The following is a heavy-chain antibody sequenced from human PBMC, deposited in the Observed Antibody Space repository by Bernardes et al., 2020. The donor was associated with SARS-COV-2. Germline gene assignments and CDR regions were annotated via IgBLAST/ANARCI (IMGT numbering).Heavy chain of an antibody. J-gene: IGHJ4*02. CDR3: ARVSSSSWPNFDY. CDR1: GFTFSIHD. D-gene: IGHD6-13*01. CDR2: IGISGDT. Sequence: GSLRLSCAASGFTFSIHDMHWVRQATGKGLEWVSAIGISGDTYYPGSVKGRFTISRENAKNSLYLQMNSLRVEDTAVYYCARVSSSSWPNFDYWGQGTLVTFSS. V-gene: IGHV3-13*01.